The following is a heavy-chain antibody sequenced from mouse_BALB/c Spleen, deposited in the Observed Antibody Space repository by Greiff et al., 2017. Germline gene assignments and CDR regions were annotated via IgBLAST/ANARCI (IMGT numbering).Heavy chain of an antibody. J-gene: IGHJ4*01. CDR3: ARKGYYAMDY. V-gene: IGHV1S56*01. Sequence: VKLVESGPEPVKPGALVKISCKASGYTFTSYDINWVKQRPGQGLEWIGWIYPGDGSTKYNEKFKGKATLTADKSSSTAYMQLSSLTSENSAVYFCARKGYYAMDYWGQGTSVTVSS. CDR2: IYPGDGST. CDR1: GYTFTSYD.